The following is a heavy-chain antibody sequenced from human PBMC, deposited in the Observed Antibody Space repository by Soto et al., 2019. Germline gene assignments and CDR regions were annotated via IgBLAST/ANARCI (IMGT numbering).Heavy chain of an antibody. CDR2: VSGNGKTT. J-gene: IGHJ5*02. D-gene: IGHD3-3*01. CDR3: ARGGYDFWSDFYGVNWYDP. CDR1: GFTFSTYG. Sequence: PGGSLRLSCAASGFTFSTYGMTWVRQAPGKGLEWVSGVSGNGKTTYYAESVKGRFTISRDNSKNTLHLQMNSLKAEDTAIYYCARGGYDFWSDFYGVNWYDPWGQGTLVTVSS. V-gene: IGHV3-23*01.